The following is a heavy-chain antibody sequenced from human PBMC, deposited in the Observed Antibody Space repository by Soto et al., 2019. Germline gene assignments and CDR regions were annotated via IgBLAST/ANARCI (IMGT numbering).Heavy chain of an antibody. Sequence: LRLSSVVSGFTFINYAMSWVRQAPGKGLEWVSVISGSGSSTHYADSLRGRFTTSRDNSEKTMYLQMNGLRAEDTAVYYCAKWAYGDYPGWADSWGQGTLVTVSS. CDR3: AKWAYGDYPGWADS. J-gene: IGHJ4*02. CDR1: GFTFINYA. V-gene: IGHV3-23*01. CDR2: ISGSGSST. D-gene: IGHD4-17*01.